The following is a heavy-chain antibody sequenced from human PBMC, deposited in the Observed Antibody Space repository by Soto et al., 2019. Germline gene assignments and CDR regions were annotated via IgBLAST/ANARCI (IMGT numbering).Heavy chain of an antibody. D-gene: IGHD3-10*01. V-gene: IGHV4-59*01. CDR3: ARDMARFDFDY. CDR1: GGSIRSYY. Sequence: PSETLSLTCTVSGGSIRSYYWIWIRQPPVNGLELIGYIYYSWSTDYNPSLKSRLTISLYTSKNHFSLKLISVTAADTAVYYCARDMARFDFDYWGQGTLVTVSS. CDR2: IYYSWST. J-gene: IGHJ4*02.